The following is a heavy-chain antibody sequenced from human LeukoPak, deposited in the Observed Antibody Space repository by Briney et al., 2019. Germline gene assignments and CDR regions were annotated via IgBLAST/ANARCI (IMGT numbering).Heavy chain of an antibody. V-gene: IGHV3-23*01. CDR3: AKPRTTGLGWAQFDY. CDR2: FDGNGPNT. Sequence: PGGSLRLSCAASGFTFSSIAMTWVRQAPGKGLEWVSGFDGNGPNTYYADSVKGRWTISRDNSRNTLYLEMNSLRPEDTAIYYRAKPRTTGLGWAQFDYWGQGSLVTVSS. D-gene: IGHD2-8*02. J-gene: IGHJ4*02. CDR1: GFTFSSIA.